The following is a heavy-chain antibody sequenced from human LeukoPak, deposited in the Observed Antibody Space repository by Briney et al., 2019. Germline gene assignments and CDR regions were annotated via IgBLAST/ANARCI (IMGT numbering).Heavy chain of an antibody. J-gene: IGHJ4*02. D-gene: IGHD3-3*02. V-gene: IGHV3-74*01. Sequence: GGSLRLSCAASGFTFSSYAMSWVRQAPGKGLVWVSHINNDGSDTSYADSVKGRFTITRDNAKNTLFLQMNSLRAEDTAVYYCARDGILGSHDCWGQGTLVTVSS. CDR3: ARDGILGSHDC. CDR2: INNDGSDT. CDR1: GFTFSSYA.